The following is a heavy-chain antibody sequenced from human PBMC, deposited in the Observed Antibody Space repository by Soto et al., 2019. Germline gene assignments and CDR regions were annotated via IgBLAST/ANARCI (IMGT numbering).Heavy chain of an antibody. CDR2: IDPSDSYT. J-gene: IGHJ6*02. CDR3: ARGDRYGSSSWYSYYYYYGMDV. V-gene: IGHV5-10-1*01. Sequence: GESLKISCKGSGYSFTSYWMSWVRQMPGKGLEWMGRIDPSDSYTNYSPSFQGHVTISADKSISTAYLQWSSLKASDTAMYYCARGDRYGSSSWYSYYYYYGMDVWGQGTTVTVSS. CDR1: GYSFTSYW. D-gene: IGHD6-13*01.